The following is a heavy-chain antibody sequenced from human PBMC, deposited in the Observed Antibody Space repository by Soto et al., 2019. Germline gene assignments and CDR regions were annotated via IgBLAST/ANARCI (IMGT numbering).Heavy chain of an antibody. CDR2: IWYDGSNK. J-gene: IGHJ4*02. V-gene: IGHV3-33*01. Sequence: QVQLVESGGGVVQPGRSLRLSCAASGFTFSSYGMHWVRQAPGKGLEWVAVIWYDGSNKYYADSVKGRFTISRDNSKNTLSLQMNSLRAEDTAVYYCARDYSSGSGSYYNLFDYWGQGALVTVSS. CDR1: GFTFSSYG. D-gene: IGHD3-10*01. CDR3: ARDYSSGSGSYYNLFDY.